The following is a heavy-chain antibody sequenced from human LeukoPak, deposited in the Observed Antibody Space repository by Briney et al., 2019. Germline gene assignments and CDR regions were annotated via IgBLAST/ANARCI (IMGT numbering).Heavy chain of an antibody. J-gene: IGHJ4*02. CDR2: VRGSGTAT. D-gene: IGHD3-3*01. CDR3: VKTSRRDSTYDSPFDY. CDR1: GFTFSTYA. V-gene: IGHV3-23*01. Sequence: PGGSLRLSCAASGFTFSTYAMTWFRQAPGKGLEWLSAVRGSGTATYYADSVKGRFTISRDNSNNRLYLQMNSLRAEDTAIYYCVKTSRRDSTYDSPFDYWGQGTVVTVSS.